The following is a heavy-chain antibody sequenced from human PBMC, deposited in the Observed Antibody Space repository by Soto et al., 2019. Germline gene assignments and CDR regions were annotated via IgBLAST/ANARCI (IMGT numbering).Heavy chain of an antibody. CDR1: GVSFSSCG. CDR2: ISYDGSNK. CDR3: AIGPPGGPILPKRFDF. Sequence: GGTLRLSCAVSGVSFSSCGIYWVRLAPGKGLEWVGVISYDGSNKYYSDSVNGRFTISRDNSKNTLYLQMNSLRAEDTAVYYCAIGPPGGPILPKRFDFSGPRTLGTRSS. J-gene: IGHJ4*02. D-gene: IGHD1-26*01. V-gene: IGHV3-30*03.